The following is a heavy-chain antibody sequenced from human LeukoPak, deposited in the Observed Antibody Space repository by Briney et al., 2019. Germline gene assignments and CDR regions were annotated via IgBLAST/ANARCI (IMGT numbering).Heavy chain of an antibody. CDR2: INHSGST. J-gene: IGHJ4*02. V-gene: IGHV4-34*01. CDR3: ARARLMITFGRVIVLYFDY. D-gene: IGHD3-16*02. CDR1: GGSFSGYY. Sequence: KPSETLSLTCAVYGGSFSGYYWSWIRQPPGKGLEWIGEINHSGSTNYNPSLKSRVTISVDTSKNQFSLKLSSVTAADTAVYYRARARLMITFGRVIVLYFDYWGQGTLVTVSS.